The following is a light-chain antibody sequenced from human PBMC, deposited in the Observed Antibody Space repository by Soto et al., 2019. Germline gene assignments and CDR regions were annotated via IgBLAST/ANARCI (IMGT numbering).Light chain of an antibody. CDR3: TSYTATSTLEV. V-gene: IGLV2-14*03. J-gene: IGLJ2*01. CDR1: SSDIGGYIY. CDR2: DVT. Sequence: QSALTQPASVSGSPGQSITISCTGTSSDIGGYIYVSWYQQHPGKAPKLIIFDVTYRPSGVSNRFSGSKSGNTASLTISGLQAEDEADYYCTSYTATSTLEVFGGGTKLTVL.